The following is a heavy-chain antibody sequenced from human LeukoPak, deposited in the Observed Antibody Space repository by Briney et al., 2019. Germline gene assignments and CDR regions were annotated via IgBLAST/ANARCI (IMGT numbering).Heavy chain of an antibody. Sequence: PGGTLRLSCAASGLTFSGYWMNWVRQAPGKGVVLVSPITSDGTSTFYPDSVKRPFTISRDNANNTLLLPMNSLRVEDTAVYYCARDYYDSGDYWGQGTLVTVSS. CDR3: ARDYYDSGDY. CDR2: ITSDGTST. J-gene: IGHJ4*02. D-gene: IGHD3-10*01. CDR1: GLTFSGYW. V-gene: IGHV3-74*01.